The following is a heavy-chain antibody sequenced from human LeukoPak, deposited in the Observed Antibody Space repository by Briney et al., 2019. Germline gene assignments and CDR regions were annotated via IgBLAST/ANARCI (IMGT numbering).Heavy chain of an antibody. CDR3: AIGQGVITWGGADVYDV. J-gene: IGHJ3*01. CDR1: GYTFANYG. Sequence: ASVKVSCKASGYTFANYGINWVRQAPGQRPEWMGWFSTYNGDTKYAQKLKGRVTLTADTLTSTAYMELRTLISDDTATYYCAIGQGVITWGGADVYDVWGQGTTVIVSS. D-gene: IGHD3-16*01. CDR2: FSTYNGDT. V-gene: IGHV1-18*01.